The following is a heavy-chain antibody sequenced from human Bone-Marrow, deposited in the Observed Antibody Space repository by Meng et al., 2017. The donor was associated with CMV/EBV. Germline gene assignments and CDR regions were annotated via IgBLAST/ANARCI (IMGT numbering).Heavy chain of an antibody. CDR2: INHSGST. CDR3: ARAEQTSLWALDY. V-gene: IGHV4-34*01. Sequence: CAVYGGAFSGYYWSWIRQPPGKGLEWIGEINHSGSTNYNPSLKSRVTISVDTSKNQFSLKLSSVTAADTAVYYCARAEQTSLWALDYWGQGTLVTVS. CDR1: GGAFSGYY. J-gene: IGHJ4*02. D-gene: IGHD3-16*01.